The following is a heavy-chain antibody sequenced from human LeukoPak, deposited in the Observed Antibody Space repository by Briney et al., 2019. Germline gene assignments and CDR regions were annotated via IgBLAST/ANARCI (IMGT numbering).Heavy chain of an antibody. CDR3: ARVNRYCSSTSCCYYFDY. D-gene: IGHD2-2*01. J-gene: IGHJ4*02. CDR2: IYTSGST. V-gene: IGHV4-4*07. Sequence: TSEILSLTCTVSGGSISSYYWSWIRQPAGKGLEWIGRIYTSGSTNYNPSLKSRVTMSVDTSKNQFSLKLSSVTAADTAVYYCARVNRYCSSTSCCYYFDYWGQGTLVTVSS. CDR1: GGSISSYY.